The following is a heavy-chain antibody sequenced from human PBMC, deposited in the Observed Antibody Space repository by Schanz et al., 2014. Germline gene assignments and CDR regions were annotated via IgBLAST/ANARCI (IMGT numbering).Heavy chain of an antibody. D-gene: IGHD2-21*01. CDR1: GFTFTDFD. CDR2: VGRVGDT. CDR3: ARGGTRFLYYFNL. V-gene: IGHV3-13*01. J-gene: IGHJ2*01. Sequence: EVQLVESGGGLIQPGGSLRLSCEASGFTFTDFDMHWVRQGPGKGLEWVSGVGRVGDTYYLDSVKGRFTISRENARNSFYLQMDRLRAEDMAVYYCARGGTRFLYYFNLWGRGTLVTVSS.